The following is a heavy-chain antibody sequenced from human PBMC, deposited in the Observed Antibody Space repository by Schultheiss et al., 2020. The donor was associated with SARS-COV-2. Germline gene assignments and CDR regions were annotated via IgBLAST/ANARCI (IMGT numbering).Heavy chain of an antibody. CDR1: GFTFTSST. V-gene: IGHV1-58*02. J-gene: IGHJ5*02. CDR3: ARDHHFYDSSGYPNWFDP. D-gene: IGHD3-22*01. CDR2: IVVGSGNT. Sequence: SVKVSCKASGFTFTSSTMQWVRQARGQRLEWIGWIVVGSGNTNYAQKFQERVTITRDTSASTAYMELSSLRSEDTAVYYCARDHHFYDSSGYPNWFDPWGQGTLVTVSS.